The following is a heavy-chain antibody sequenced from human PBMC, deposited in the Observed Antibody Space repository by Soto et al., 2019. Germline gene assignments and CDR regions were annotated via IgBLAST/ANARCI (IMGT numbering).Heavy chain of an antibody. J-gene: IGHJ3*02. V-gene: IGHV4-59*12. CDR3: ARDLGASMTTVVNDAFDI. D-gene: IGHD4-17*01. CDR1: GGSISSYY. Sequence: PSETLSLTCTVSGGSISSYYWSWIRQPPGKGLEWIGYIYYSGSTYYNPSLKSRVTISVDTSKNQFSLKLSSVTAADTAVYYCARDLGASMTTVVNDAFDIWGQGTMVTVSS. CDR2: IYYSGST.